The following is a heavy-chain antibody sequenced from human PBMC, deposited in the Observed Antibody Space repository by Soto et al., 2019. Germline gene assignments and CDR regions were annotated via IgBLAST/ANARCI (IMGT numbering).Heavy chain of an antibody. V-gene: IGHV1-3*01. D-gene: IGHD5-18*01. CDR1: GYTFTNNA. CDR2: INVANGNT. CDR3: ARAWGYSYGFDP. Sequence: GASVKVSCKASGYTFTNNAIHWVRQAPGQSPESLGWINVANGNTEYSRKFQGRVTLTGDASADTAYMELSSLRSDDTAVYYCARAWGYSYGFDPWGQGTLVTVSS. J-gene: IGHJ5*02.